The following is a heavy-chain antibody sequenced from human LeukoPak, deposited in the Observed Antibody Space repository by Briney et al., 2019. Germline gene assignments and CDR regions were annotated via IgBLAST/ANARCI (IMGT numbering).Heavy chain of an antibody. J-gene: IGHJ4*02. V-gene: IGHV3-21*01. CDR3: ARDTTGYFDLRLDY. D-gene: IGHD3-9*01. CDR1: GFTFSSYS. Sequence: GGSLRLSCAASGFTFSSYSMNWVCQAPGKGLEWVSSISSSSSYIYYADSVKGRFTISRDNAKNSLYLQMNSLRAEDTAVYYCARDTTGYFDLRLDYWGQGTLVTVSS. CDR2: ISSSSSYI.